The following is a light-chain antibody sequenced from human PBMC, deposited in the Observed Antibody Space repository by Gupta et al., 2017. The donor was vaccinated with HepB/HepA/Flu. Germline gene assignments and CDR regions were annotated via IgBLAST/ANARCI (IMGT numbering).Light chain of an antibody. V-gene: IGLV2-14*03. J-gene: IGLJ1*01. Sequence: QSALTQPASVSGSPGQSITISCTGTSSDVGFYNYVSWYQQHPGKAPKLMIYDVSHRPSGVSNRFSGSESGNTASLTFSGLQAEDEADYYCSSYTSSNTYVFGTGTKVTVL. CDR2: DVS. CDR3: SSYTSSNTYV. CDR1: SSDVGFYNY.